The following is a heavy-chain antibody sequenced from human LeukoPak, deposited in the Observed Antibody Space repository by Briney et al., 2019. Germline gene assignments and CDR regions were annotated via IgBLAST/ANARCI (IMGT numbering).Heavy chain of an antibody. CDR3: AKGRGWELPLTAFDY. V-gene: IGHV3-30*02. Sequence: GGSLRLSCAASGFTFSSYGMHWVRQAPGKGPEWVAFIRYDGSNKYYADSVKGRFTISRDNSKNTLYLQLNSLRAEDTAVYYCAKGRGWELPLTAFDYWGQGTLVTVSS. D-gene: IGHD1-26*01. J-gene: IGHJ4*02. CDR1: GFTFSSYG. CDR2: IRYDGSNK.